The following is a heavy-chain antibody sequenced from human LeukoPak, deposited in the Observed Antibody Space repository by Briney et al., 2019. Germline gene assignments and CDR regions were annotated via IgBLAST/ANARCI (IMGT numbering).Heavy chain of an antibody. Sequence: ASVKVSCKASGYTFTSYDINWVRQATGQGLEWMGWMNPNSGNTGYAQKFQGRVTITRNTSISTAYMELSSLRSEDTAVYYCARGSLGYCSSTSCYTFDYWGQGTLVTVSS. CDR3: ARGSLGYCSSTSCYTFDY. D-gene: IGHD2-2*02. CDR1: GYTFTSYD. CDR2: MNPNSGNT. J-gene: IGHJ4*02. V-gene: IGHV1-8*03.